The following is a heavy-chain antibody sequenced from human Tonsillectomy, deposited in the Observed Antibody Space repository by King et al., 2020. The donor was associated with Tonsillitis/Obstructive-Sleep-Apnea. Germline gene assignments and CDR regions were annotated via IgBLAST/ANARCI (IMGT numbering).Heavy chain of an antibody. D-gene: IGHD6-13*01. CDR1: GYTFTSDG. V-gene: IGHV1-18*01. CDR3: ARADPISAAGTFDP. CDR2: ISAYSGNT. J-gene: IGHJ5*02. Sequence: QLVQSGAEVKNPGASVKVSCKASGYTFTSDGINWVRQAPGQGLEWMGWISAYSGNTNYAQKLQGRVSMTTDTSTNTAYMDLRSLRYDDTAVYYCARADPISAAGTFDPWGQGTLVTVSS.